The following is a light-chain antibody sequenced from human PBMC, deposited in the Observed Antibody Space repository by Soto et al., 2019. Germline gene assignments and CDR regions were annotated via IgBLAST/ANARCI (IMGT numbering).Light chain of an antibody. CDR2: EVS. J-gene: IGLJ3*02. CDR1: SSDIGAYNS. V-gene: IGLV2-14*01. CDR3: ASFTRSSTWM. Sequence: QSALTQPASVSGSPGQSITISCTGTSSDIGAYNSVSWYQQHPDKAPKLLIFEVSNRPSGTSNRFSGSKSVNRASLTISGLQAEDEADYYCASFTRSSTWMFGGGTKVTVL.